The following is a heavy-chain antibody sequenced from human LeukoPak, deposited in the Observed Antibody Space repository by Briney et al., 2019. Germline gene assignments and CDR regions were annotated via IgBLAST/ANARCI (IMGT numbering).Heavy chain of an antibody. CDR2: VWYDGTNI. D-gene: IGHD1-26*01. J-gene: IGHJ4*02. CDR1: GFTFSTYG. V-gene: IGHV3-33*01. Sequence: GGSLRLSCAASGFTFSTYGMHWVRRAPGKGLEWVAVVWYDGTNIHYVDSVKGRFTISRDNSKSTLYLQMNSLTAEDTAVYYCARGGYSGTYFFDHWGQGTPVTVSS. CDR3: ARGGYSGTYFFDH.